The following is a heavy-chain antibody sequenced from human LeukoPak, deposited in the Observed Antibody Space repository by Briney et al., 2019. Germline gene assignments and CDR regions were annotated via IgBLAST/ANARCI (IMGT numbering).Heavy chain of an antibody. Sequence: GASVKVSCKASGYTFNRYAIHWVRQAPGQRPEWMGWINAANANTKYSQKFQGSVTITMDTSASTSYMELSSLRSEDTAMYYCARYYYDSGDYLLDYWGQGTLVTVSP. V-gene: IGHV1-3*01. CDR3: ARYYYDSGDYLLDY. CDR1: GYTFNRYA. D-gene: IGHD3-22*01. CDR2: INAANANT. J-gene: IGHJ4*02.